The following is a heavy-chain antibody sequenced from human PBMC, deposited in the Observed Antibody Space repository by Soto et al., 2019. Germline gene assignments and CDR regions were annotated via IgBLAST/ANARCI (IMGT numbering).Heavy chain of an antibody. D-gene: IGHD2-15*01. CDR2: INHSGST. CDR1: GGSFSGYY. CDR3: ARVFCSGGSCTYYFDY. Sequence: QVQLQQWGAGLLKPSETLSLTCAVYGGSFSGYYWSWIRQPPGKGLEWIGEINHSGSTNYNPSLKSRVTLSVDTSKNQFSLKLSSVTAADTAVYYCARVFCSGGSCTYYFDYWGQGTLVTVSS. J-gene: IGHJ4*02. V-gene: IGHV4-34*01.